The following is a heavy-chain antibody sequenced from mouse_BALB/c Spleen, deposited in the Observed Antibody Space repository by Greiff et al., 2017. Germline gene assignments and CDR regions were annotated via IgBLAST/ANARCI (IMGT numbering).Heavy chain of an antibody. J-gene: IGHJ3*01. Sequence: DVKLVESGGGLVQPGGSRKLSCAASGFTFSSFGMHWVRQAPEKGLEWVAYISSGSSTIYYADTVKGRFTISRDNPKNTLFLQMTSLRSEDTAMYYCARDGNYDVFAYWGQGTLVTVSA. V-gene: IGHV5-17*02. CDR2: ISSGSSTI. CDR3: ARDGNYDVFAY. D-gene: IGHD2-1*01. CDR1: GFTFSSFG.